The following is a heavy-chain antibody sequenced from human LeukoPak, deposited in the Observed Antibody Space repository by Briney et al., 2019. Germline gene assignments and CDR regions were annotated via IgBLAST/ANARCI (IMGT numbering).Heavy chain of an antibody. V-gene: IGHV1-24*01. J-gene: IGHJ4*02. Sequence: ASVKVSCKVSEYTVTELSFHWVRQAPGEGLEWMGGFDAENDETIYAQKFQGRVTVTQDTSTDTAYMELSSLRSEDTAVYYCATEKAWNHGGFDCWGQGTPVIVSS. CDR1: EYTVTELS. CDR2: FDAENDET. D-gene: IGHD1-14*01. CDR3: ATEKAWNHGGFDC.